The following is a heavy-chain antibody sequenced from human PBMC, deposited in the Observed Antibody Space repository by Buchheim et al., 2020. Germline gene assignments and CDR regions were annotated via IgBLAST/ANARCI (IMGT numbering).Heavy chain of an antibody. D-gene: IGHD4-11*01. CDR2: IYSGGST. CDR3: ARVPYSNYSPGVLDY. Sequence: EVQLVESGGGLVQPGGSLRLSCAASGFTVSSNYMSWVRQAPGKGLEWVSVIYSGGSTYYADSVKGRFTISRDNSKNTLYLQMNSLRAEDTAVYYCARVPYSNYSPGVLDYWGQGTL. CDR1: GFTVSSNY. V-gene: IGHV3-66*02. J-gene: IGHJ4*02.